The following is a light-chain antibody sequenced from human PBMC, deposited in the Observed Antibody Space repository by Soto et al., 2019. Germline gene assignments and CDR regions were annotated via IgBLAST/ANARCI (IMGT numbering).Light chain of an antibody. CDR1: QSISNY. Sequence: DIQMTQSPSSLSASVGDRVTITCRASQSISNYLNWYQRKPGKAPKLLIYASSSLQIGVPSRFSGSGSGTDFTLTISSLQPEYFATYSCQQSYTTLFTFGPGTNVDIK. V-gene: IGKV1-39*01. CDR2: ASS. J-gene: IGKJ3*01. CDR3: QQSYTTLFT.